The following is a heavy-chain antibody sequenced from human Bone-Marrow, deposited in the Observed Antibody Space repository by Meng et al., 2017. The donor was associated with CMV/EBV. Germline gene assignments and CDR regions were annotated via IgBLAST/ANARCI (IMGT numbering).Heavy chain of an antibody. V-gene: IGHV3-48*03. D-gene: IGHD5-18*01. Sequence: GESLKISCAASGFTFSSYEMNWVRQAPGKGLEWVSYISSSGSTIYYADSVKGRFTISRDNAKNSLYLQMNSLRAEDTAVYYCARDHESSYGLGYYYYYGMDVWGQGTTVTVSS. J-gene: IGHJ6*02. CDR1: GFTFSSYE. CDR2: ISSSGSTI. CDR3: ARDHESSYGLGYYYYYGMDV.